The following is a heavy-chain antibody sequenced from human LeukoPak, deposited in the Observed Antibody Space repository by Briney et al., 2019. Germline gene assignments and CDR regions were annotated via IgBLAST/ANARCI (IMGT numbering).Heavy chain of an antibody. Sequence: SETLSLTCIVSGDSLSSGYYWGGVRPSPGRGLEWSGIVYHTGSTYYNPSVKSRITIFVDTSTNQFSLKLKCVTAAETAMYYCVTPLGKDWPFYFEHWGGGKLVTVSS. V-gene: IGHV4-38-2*02. CDR3: VTPLGKDWPFYFEH. CDR2: VYHTGST. D-gene: IGHD1-26*01. CDR1: GDSLSSGYY. J-gene: IGHJ4*02.